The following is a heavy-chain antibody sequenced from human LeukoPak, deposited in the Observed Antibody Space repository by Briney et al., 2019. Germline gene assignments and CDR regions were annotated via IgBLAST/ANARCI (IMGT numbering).Heavy chain of an antibody. V-gene: IGHV4-61*01. CDR1: GGSVSSGSYY. CDR3: ARDSVTGTRDGMDV. J-gene: IGHJ6*02. CDR2: IYYSGST. Sequence: SETLSPTCTVSGGSVSSGSYYWSWIRQPPGKGLEWIGYIYYSGSTNYNPSLKSRVTISVDTSKNQFSLKLSSVTAADTAVYYCARDSVTGTRDGMDVWGQGTTVTVSS. D-gene: IGHD1-7*01.